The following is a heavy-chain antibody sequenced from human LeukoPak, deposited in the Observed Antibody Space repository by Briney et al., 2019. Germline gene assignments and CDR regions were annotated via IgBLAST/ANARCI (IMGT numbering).Heavy chain of an antibody. CDR2: ISAYNGNT. CDR3: ARTDLAPTTVYWNDFDY. J-gene: IGHJ4*02. Sequence: ASVKVSCKASGYTFTSYGISWVRQAPGHGLEWMGWISAYNGNTNYAQKLQGRVTMTTDTSTSTAYMELRSLRSDDTAVYYCARTDLAPTTVYWNDFDYWGQGTLVTVSS. V-gene: IGHV1-18*01. D-gene: IGHD1-1*01. CDR1: GYTFTSYG.